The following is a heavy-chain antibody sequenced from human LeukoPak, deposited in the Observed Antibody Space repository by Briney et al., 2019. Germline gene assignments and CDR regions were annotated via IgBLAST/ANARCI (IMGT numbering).Heavy chain of an antibody. Sequence: GASVKVSCKASGYTFTSYGISWVRQAPGQGLEWTGWISAYNGNTNYAQKLQGRVTMTTDTSTSTAYMELRSLRSDDTAVYYCARASSGWYDNWFDPWGQGTLVTVSS. D-gene: IGHD6-19*01. CDR1: GYTFTSYG. CDR2: ISAYNGNT. V-gene: IGHV1-18*01. CDR3: ARASSGWYDNWFDP. J-gene: IGHJ5*02.